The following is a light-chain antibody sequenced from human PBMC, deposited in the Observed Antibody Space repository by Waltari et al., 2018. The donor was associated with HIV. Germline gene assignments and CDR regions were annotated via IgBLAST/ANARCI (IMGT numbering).Light chain of an antibody. CDR1: SSDVGSYKV. Sequence: QSALTQPASVSGSPGQSITISCTGTSSDVGSYKVVSWYQKHPGKAPKLMLYEVSKRPSGVSNRCSGAKSGNTASLTIAGLQAEDEADYYCCSYAGSTTHVFGTGTKVTVL. CDR2: EVS. CDR3: CSYAGSTTHV. V-gene: IGLV2-23*02. J-gene: IGLJ1*01.